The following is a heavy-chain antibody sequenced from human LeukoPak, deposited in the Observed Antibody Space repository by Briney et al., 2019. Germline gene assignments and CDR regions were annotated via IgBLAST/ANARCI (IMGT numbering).Heavy chain of an antibody. Sequence: GGSLRLSCAASGFTFSSYAMSWVRQAPGKGLEWVSAISGSDGSTYYADSVKGRFTISRDNSKSTLYLQMNSLRAEDTAVYYCAKPRGYCSSTSCYANYYHYHGMDVWGKGTTVTVSS. CDR1: GFTFSSYA. CDR2: ISGSDGST. J-gene: IGHJ6*04. D-gene: IGHD2-2*01. V-gene: IGHV3-23*01. CDR3: AKPRGYCSSTSCYANYYHYHGMDV.